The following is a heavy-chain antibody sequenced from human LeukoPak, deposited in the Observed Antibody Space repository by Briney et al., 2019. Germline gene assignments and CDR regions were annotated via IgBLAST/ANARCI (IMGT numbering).Heavy chain of an antibody. CDR1: GGSISSGSYY. J-gene: IGHJ5*02. CDR3: ARGVWFGELFRARQMNWFDP. CDR2: IYTSGST. D-gene: IGHD3-10*01. Sequence: SETLSLTCTVSGGSISSGSYYWSWIRQPAGKGLEWIGRIYTSGSTNYNPSLKSRVTISVDTSKNQFSLKLSSVTAADTAVYYCARGVWFGELFRARQMNWFDPWGQGTLVTVSS. V-gene: IGHV4-61*02.